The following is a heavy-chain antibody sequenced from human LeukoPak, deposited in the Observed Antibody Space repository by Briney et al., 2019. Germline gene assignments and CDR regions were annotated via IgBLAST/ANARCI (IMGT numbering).Heavy chain of an antibody. J-gene: IGHJ4*02. Sequence: SVKVSCKASGGTFSSYTISRVRQAPGQGLEWMGRIIPILGIANYAQKFQGRVTITADKSTSTAYMELSSLRSEDTAVYYCATHPDYYDSSGYYSGSSDYWGQGTLVTVSS. CDR1: GGTFSSYT. D-gene: IGHD3-22*01. CDR2: IIPILGIA. V-gene: IGHV1-69*02. CDR3: ATHPDYYDSSGYYSGSSDY.